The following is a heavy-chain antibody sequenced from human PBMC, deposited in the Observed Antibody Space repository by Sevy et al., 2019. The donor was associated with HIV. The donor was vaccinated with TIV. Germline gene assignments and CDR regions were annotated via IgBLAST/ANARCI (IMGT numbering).Heavy chain of an antibody. Sequence: ASVKVSCKASGYTFSSYGITWVRQAPGQGLEWLGWISAYNGNTNFAQKFQGRVTMTTDTTTNTAYMEVRSLSSDDTAIYYGARDYYVSGRYTRPSVYWGQGTLVTVSS. D-gene: IGHD3-10*01. CDR2: ISAYNGNT. J-gene: IGHJ4*02. V-gene: IGHV1-18*01. CDR3: ARDYYVSGRYTRPSVY. CDR1: GYTFSSYG.